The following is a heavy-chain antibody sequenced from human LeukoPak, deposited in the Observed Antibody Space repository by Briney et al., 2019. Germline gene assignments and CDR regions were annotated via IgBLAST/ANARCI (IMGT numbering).Heavy chain of an antibody. D-gene: IGHD3-10*01. CDR3: ARLDRGGSGSRVIDY. Sequence: ASVKVSCKASGYTFTSYDFSWVRQAPGQGLEWMGWISTYNDNTNYAQKLQGRVTMTTDTSTSTAYMELRSLRSDDTAVYYCARLDRGGSGSRVIDYWGQGTLVTVSS. J-gene: IGHJ4*02. CDR1: GYTFTSYD. CDR2: ISTYNDNT. V-gene: IGHV1-18*01.